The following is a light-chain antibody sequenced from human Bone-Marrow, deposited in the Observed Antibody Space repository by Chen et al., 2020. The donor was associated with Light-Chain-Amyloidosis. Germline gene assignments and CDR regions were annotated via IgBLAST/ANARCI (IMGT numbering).Light chain of an antibody. J-gene: IGLJ2*01. CDR1: DLPTKY. Sequence: SYELTQPPSVSVSPGQTARITCSGDDLPTKYAYWYQQKPGRAPVLVIHRDTERPSGISERFGGSRSGTTATGTISGVEAEDEADYHCESADSSGTYEVIFGGGTKLTVL. V-gene: IGLV3-25*03. CDR3: ESADSSGTYEVI. CDR2: RDT.